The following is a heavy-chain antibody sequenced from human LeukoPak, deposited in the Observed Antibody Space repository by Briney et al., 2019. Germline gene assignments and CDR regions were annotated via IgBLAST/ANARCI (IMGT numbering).Heavy chain of an antibody. CDR3: AKEGGYSGYDLTYYFDY. J-gene: IGHJ4*02. D-gene: IGHD5-12*01. V-gene: IGHV3-23*01. CDR2: ISGSGGCT. Sequence: QAGGSLRLSCAASGFTFSNYFMHWVRQAPGKGLEWVSAISGSGGCTYYADSVKGRFTIYRDTSKNTLYLQMNSLRAEDTAVYYCAKEGGYSGYDLTYYFDYWGQGTLVTVSS. CDR1: GFTFSNYF.